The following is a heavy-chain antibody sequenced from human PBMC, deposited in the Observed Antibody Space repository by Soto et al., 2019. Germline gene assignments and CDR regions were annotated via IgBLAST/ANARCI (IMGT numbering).Heavy chain of an antibody. Sequence: VQLVQSGAEVKKPGESLRISCKGSGYTFTSYGISWVRQAPGQGLEWMGWISAYNGNTNYAQKLQGRVTMTTDTSTSTAYMELRSLRSDDTAVYYCARYDSSARRPEDYWGQGTLVTVSS. CDR3: ARYDSSARRPEDY. J-gene: IGHJ4*02. D-gene: IGHD6-19*01. CDR2: ISAYNGNT. CDR1: GYTFTSYG. V-gene: IGHV1-18*04.